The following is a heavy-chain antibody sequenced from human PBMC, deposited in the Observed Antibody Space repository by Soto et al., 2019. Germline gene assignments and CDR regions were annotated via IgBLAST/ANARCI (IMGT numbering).Heavy chain of an antibody. CDR3: AKELQRGMDV. D-gene: IGHD4-4*01. CDR2: VHPNSGGT. J-gene: IGHJ6*02. V-gene: IGHV1-2*02. CDR1: GCTFNVYH. Sequence: ASVKVSCKASGCTFNVYHMHWVRQAPGQGLEWMGWVHPNSGGTNYAQSFEGRVAMTRDTSINTAYMELSRLTSDDTAVYYCAKELQRGMDVWGQGTTVTVSS.